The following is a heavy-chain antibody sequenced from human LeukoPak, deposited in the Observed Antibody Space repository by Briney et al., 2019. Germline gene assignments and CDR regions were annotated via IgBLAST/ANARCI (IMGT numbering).Heavy chain of an antibody. CDR1: GFTFINYY. J-gene: IGHJ4*02. Sequence: GGSLRLSCSASGFTFINYYMTWVRQVPGKGLEWVAGIKQDGSEKYYVDSVKGRFTISRDNAKKSPYLQMNSLRAEDTAVYHCARDTAMDEWGQGTLVTVSS. V-gene: IGHV3-7*04. D-gene: IGHD5-18*01. CDR2: IKQDGSEK. CDR3: ARDTAMDE.